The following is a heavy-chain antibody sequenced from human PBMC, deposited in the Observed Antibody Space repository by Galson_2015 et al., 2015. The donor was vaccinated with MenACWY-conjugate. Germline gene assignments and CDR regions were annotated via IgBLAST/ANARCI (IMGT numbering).Heavy chain of an antibody. V-gene: IGHV1-3*01. J-gene: IGHJ6*03. CDR1: GYTFTSYA. D-gene: IGHD3-3*01. CDR2: INGGNGNT. Sequence: SCKASGYTFTSYAMHWVRQAPGQRLEWMGWINGGNGNTKYSQKFQGRVTITRDTSASTAYMELSSLRSEDTAVYYCARDPYDFWGGYYTGIDYWGHYYMDVWGKGTTVTVSS. CDR3: ARDPYDFWGGYYTGIDYWGHYYMDV.